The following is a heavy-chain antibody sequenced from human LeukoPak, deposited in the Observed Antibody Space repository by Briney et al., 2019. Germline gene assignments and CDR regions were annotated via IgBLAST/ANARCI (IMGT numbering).Heavy chain of an antibody. CDR2: INHSGST. J-gene: IGHJ4*02. Sequence: SETLSLTCAVYGGSFSGYYWSWIRQPPGKGLEWIGEINHSGSTNYNPSLKSRVTISVDTSKNQFSLKLSSVTAADTAVYYCARETRVGPFDYWGQGTLVTVSS. CDR3: ARETRVGPFDY. CDR1: GGSFSGYY. D-gene: IGHD1-7*01. V-gene: IGHV4-34*01.